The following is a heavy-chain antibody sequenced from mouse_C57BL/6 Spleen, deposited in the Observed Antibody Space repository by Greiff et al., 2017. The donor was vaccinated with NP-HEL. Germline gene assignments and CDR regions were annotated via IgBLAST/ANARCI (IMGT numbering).Heavy chain of an antibody. CDR3: AKDRGSNCWYFDV. CDR2: INHDGSST. CDR1: GFTFSDYY. V-gene: IGHV5-16*01. J-gene: IGHJ1*03. Sequence: EVKLVESGGGLVQPGSSMKLSCTASGFTFSDYYMAWVRQIPEKGLEWVANINHDGSSTYYLDSLKSSSIISKDNATNILYLQMSSLKSEDTATYYCAKDRGSNCWYFDVWGTGTTVTVSS. D-gene: IGHD2-5*01.